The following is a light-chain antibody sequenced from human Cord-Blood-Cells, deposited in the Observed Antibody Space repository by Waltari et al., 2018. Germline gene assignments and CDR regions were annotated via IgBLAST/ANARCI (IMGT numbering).Light chain of an antibody. CDR3: QQYNSYPKYT. CDR2: RAS. Sequence: DIQMTQSPSTLSASVGDRVTITCLASQSISSWLAWYQQKQGKVPKLLIYRASSLISRVPSRFSGSGSGTEFTLTISSLQPDDFATYYCQQYNSYPKYTFGQGTKLEIK. J-gene: IGKJ2*01. V-gene: IGKV1-5*03. CDR1: QSISSW.